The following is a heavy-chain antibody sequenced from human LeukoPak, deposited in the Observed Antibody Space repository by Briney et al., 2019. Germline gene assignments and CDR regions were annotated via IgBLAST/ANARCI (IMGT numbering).Heavy chain of an antibody. CDR1: GFTFDDYA. Sequence: GGSLRLSCAASGFTFDDYAMHWVRQAPGKGLEWVSGISWNSGSIGYADSVKGRFTISRDNAKNSLYLQMNSLRAEDTALYYCAKGRPWTNYYYYGMDVWGQGTTVTASS. CDR2: ISWNSGSI. J-gene: IGHJ6*02. V-gene: IGHV3-9*01. D-gene: IGHD3/OR15-3a*01. CDR3: AKGRPWTNYYYYGMDV.